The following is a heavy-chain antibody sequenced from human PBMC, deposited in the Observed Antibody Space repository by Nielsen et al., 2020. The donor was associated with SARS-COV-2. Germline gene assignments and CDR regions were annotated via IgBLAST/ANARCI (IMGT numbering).Heavy chain of an antibody. D-gene: IGHD3-10*01. CDR1: GFTFSSYG. Sequence: GESLKISCAASGFTFSSYGMHWVRQAPGKGLEWVAVISYDGSNKYYADSVKGRFTISRDNSKNTLYLQMNSLRAEDTAVYYCARTGSGSYNPPFDYWGQGTLVTVSS. CDR3: ARTGSGSYNPPFDY. J-gene: IGHJ4*02. V-gene: IGHV3-30*03. CDR2: ISYDGSNK.